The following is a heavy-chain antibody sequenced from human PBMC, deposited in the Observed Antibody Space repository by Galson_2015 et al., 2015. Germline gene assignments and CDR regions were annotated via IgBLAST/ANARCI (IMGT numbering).Heavy chain of an antibody. Sequence: SLRLSCAASGFTFSSYWMSWVRQAPGKGLEWVAVISYDGSNKYYADSVKGRFTISRDNSKNTLYLQMNSLRAEDTAVYYCAKDKFAVTGMDVWGQGTTVTVSS. CDR2: ISYDGSNK. D-gene: IGHD4-11*01. J-gene: IGHJ6*02. V-gene: IGHV3-30*18. CDR3: AKDKFAVTGMDV. CDR1: GFTFSSYW.